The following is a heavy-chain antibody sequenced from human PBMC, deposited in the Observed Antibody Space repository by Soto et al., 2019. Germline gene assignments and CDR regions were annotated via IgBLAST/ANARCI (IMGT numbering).Heavy chain of an antibody. CDR2: ISGNSGHA. CDR3: ARAPSEYIWGSYLRYFEY. D-gene: IGHD3-16*02. V-gene: IGHV3-23*01. J-gene: IGHJ4*02. Sequence: EVELLESGGAFIQPGGSLRLSFAASGFPFSNYAMSWVRQASGKGLEWVSGISGNSGHAFYADSVKGRFTSSRDNSRNTLYLQMESLRAEDTATYYCARAPSEYIWGSYLRYFEYWGQGTLVAVSS. CDR1: GFPFSNYA.